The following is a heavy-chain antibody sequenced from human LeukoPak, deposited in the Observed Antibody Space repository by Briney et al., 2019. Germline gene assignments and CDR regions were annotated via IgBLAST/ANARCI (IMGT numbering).Heavy chain of an antibody. CDR3: ASGGLSAIGGLNY. CDR1: GFTFSNRY. CDR2: ISSSSNNI. J-gene: IGHJ4*02. V-gene: IGHV3-11*01. D-gene: IGHD3-16*01. Sequence: PGGSLRLSCAASGFTFSNRYMTWIRQAPGKGLEWVSYISSSSNNIRYADSVKGRFTISRDNAENSVFLQMDSLRADDTALYYCASGGLSAIGGLNYWGQGTLVTVSS.